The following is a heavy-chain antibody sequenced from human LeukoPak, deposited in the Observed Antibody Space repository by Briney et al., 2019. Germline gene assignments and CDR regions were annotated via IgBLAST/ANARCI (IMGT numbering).Heavy chain of an antibody. D-gene: IGHD3-10*01. CDR3: ARDLDGSGSHIFYH. Sequence: ASVKVSCKASGYTFTKFYMHWVRQAPGQGLEWMGIIDPGGSGTSYAQNFQGRVSMTSDTSTSTVYMALRSLGSEDTAMYYCARDLDGSGSHIFYHWGQGTLVTVSS. CDR2: IDPGGSGT. J-gene: IGHJ5*02. V-gene: IGHV1-46*01. CDR1: GYTFTKFY.